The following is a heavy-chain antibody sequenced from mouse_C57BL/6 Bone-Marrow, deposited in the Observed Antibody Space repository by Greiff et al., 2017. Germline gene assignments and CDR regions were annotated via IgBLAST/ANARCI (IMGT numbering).Heavy chain of an antibody. CDR1: GFTFSDYY. V-gene: IGHV5-12*01. J-gene: IGHJ4*01. CDR3: ARRGISCFAMDY. Sequence: EVKVVESGGGLVQPGGSLKLSCAASGFTFSDYYMYWVRQTPEKRLEWVAYISNGGGSTYYPDTVKGRFTISRDNAKNTLYLQMSRLKSEDTAMYYCARRGISCFAMDYLGQGTSATVSS. CDR2: ISNGGGST. D-gene: IGHD6-1*01.